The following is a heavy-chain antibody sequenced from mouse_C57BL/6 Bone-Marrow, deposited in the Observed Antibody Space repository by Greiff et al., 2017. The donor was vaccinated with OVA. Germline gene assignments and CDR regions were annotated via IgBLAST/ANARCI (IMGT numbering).Heavy chain of an antibody. CDR2: INPYNGGT. Sequence: VQLQQSGPVLVKPGASVKMSCKASGYTFTDYYMNWVKQSHGKSLEWIGVINPYNGGTSYNQKFKGKATLTVDKSSSTAYMELNSLTSEDSAVYYCARSGPYGSSFRFAYWGQGTLVTVSA. CDR3: ARSGPYGSSFRFAY. J-gene: IGHJ3*01. V-gene: IGHV1-19*01. CDR1: GYTFTDYY. D-gene: IGHD1-1*01.